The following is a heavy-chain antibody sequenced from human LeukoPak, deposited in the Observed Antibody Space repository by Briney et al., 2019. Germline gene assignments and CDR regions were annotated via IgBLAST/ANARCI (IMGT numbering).Heavy chain of an antibody. V-gene: IGHV1-69*05. CDR3: VATTVTTIDY. J-gene: IGHJ4*02. D-gene: IGHD4-17*01. CDR1: GGTFSSYA. CDR2: IIPIFGTA. Sequence: ASVKVSCKASGGTFSSYAISWVRQAPGQGLEWMGRIIPIFGTANYAQKFQGRVTITTDESTSTAYMELSSLRSEDTAVYYCVATTVTTIDYWGQGTLVTVSS.